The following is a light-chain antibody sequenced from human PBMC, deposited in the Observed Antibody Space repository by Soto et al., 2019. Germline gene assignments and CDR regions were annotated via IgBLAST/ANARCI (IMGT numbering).Light chain of an antibody. J-gene: IGKJ1*01. CDR3: QQYNNFWT. V-gene: IGKV3-15*01. Sequence: EIVMTQSPATLSVSPGVTATLSCRASQSVSSNLAWYQQKPGQAPRLLIYGTSTRATDIPARFSGSGSGTEFTLTISSLQSEDFAVYYCQQYNNFWTFGQGTKVEIK. CDR2: GTS. CDR1: QSVSSN.